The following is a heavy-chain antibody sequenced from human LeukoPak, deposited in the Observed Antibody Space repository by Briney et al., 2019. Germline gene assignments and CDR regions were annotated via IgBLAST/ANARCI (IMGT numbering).Heavy chain of an antibody. D-gene: IGHD2-2*01. J-gene: IGHJ4*02. Sequence: PGGSLRLSCAASGFTFSSYTMSWVRQAPGKGLEWVSGISGSGGTTRHADSVKGRFTISRDNSKNTLYLQMNRLRAEDTAVYYCAKDRGIVVVPTLFDYWGQGTLVTVSS. V-gene: IGHV3-23*01. CDR1: GFTFSSYT. CDR3: AKDRGIVVVPTLFDY. CDR2: ISGSGGTT.